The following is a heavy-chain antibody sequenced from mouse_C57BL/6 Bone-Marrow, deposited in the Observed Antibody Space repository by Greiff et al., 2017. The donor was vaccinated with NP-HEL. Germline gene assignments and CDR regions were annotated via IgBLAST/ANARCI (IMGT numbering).Heavy chain of an antibody. J-gene: IGHJ1*03. D-gene: IGHD1-1*01. V-gene: IGHV5-16*01. CDR1: GFTFSDYY. CDR2: INYDGSST. Sequence: DVMLVESEGGLVQPGSSMKLSCTASGFTFSDYYMAWVRQVPEKGLEWVANINYDGSSTYYLDSLKSRFIISRDNAKNILYLQMSSLKSEDTATYYCARSVITTVVYWYFDVWGTGTTVTVSS. CDR3: ARSVITTVVYWYFDV.